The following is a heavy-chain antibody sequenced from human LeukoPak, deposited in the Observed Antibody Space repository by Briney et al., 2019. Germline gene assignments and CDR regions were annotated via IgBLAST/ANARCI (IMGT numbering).Heavy chain of an antibody. J-gene: IGHJ5*02. Sequence: ASVTVSFTASGYAFTSYAMHWVRQAPGQRLEGMGWINAGNGNTKYSQKFQDRVTITRDTSTSTSYMELSSLRSEDTAVYYCARGPFPYCGGDCSFDPWGQGTLVTVSS. CDR2: INAGNGNT. D-gene: IGHD2-21*02. CDR1: GYAFTSYA. CDR3: ARGPFPYCGGDCSFDP. V-gene: IGHV1-3*01.